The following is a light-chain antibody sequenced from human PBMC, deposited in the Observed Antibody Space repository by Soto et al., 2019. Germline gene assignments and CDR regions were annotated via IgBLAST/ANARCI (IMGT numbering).Light chain of an antibody. CDR3: QVWDSSSDHYV. Sequence: SYELTQLPSVSVAPGKTARITCGGDNLASKSVHWYQQKPGQAPVLVIYYDADRPAGIPERFSGSYSGNTAALTISRVEAGDEADYYCQVWDSSSDHYVFGTGTKVTVL. CDR2: YDA. CDR1: NLASKS. V-gene: IGLV3-21*04. J-gene: IGLJ1*01.